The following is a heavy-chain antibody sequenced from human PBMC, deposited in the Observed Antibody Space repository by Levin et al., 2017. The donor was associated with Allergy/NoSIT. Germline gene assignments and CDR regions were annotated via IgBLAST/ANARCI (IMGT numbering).Heavy chain of an antibody. D-gene: IGHD6-13*01. Sequence: GGSLRLSCAASGFTFDDYAMHWVRQAPGKGLEWVSGISWNSGNIGYADSVKGRFTISRDNAKNSLYLQMNSLRAEDTALYYCAKQRGYSSSRSPFDYWGQGTLVTVSS. J-gene: IGHJ4*02. V-gene: IGHV3-9*01. CDR1: GFTFDDYA. CDR2: ISWNSGNI. CDR3: AKQRGYSSSRSPFDY.